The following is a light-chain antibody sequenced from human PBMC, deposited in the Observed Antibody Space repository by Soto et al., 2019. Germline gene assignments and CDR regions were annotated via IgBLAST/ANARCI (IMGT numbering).Light chain of an antibody. J-gene: IGLJ3*02. V-gene: IGLV1-47*02. CDR2: SND. Sequence: QAVVTQPPSASGTPGQRVTISCSGTISNIGSNYVYWYQQLPGTAPKLIIYSNDQWPSGVPDRFSGSKSGTSASLAISGLRSEDEADYYCAVWDDSLSGPVFGGGTKLTVL. CDR3: AVWDDSLSGPV. CDR1: ISNIGSNY.